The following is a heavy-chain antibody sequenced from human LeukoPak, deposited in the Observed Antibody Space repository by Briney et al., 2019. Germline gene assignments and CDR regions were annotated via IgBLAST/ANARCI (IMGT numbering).Heavy chain of an antibody. Sequence: GGSLRLSCAASGFTLSSYSMNWVRQAPGKGLEWVSHITASGTAMFYADSVKGRFTISRDNAKNSLYLQMNNLRDEDTAVYYCASSGSYRFDYWGQGTLVTVSS. D-gene: IGHD1-26*01. CDR3: ASSGSYRFDY. CDR2: ITASGTAM. CDR1: GFTLSSYS. V-gene: IGHV3-48*02. J-gene: IGHJ4*02.